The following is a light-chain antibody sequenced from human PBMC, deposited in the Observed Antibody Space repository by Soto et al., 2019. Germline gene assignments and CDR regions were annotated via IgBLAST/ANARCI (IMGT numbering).Light chain of an antibody. Sequence: ENVLTQSPVTLSLSPGERATLSCRASQSVTSNKVAWFQQKPGQAPRLLIRAASSRATGIPDRFSGSGSATDFTLTIGRLAPEDFAVYYCQQYGSPPPYTFCQATKLEIK. CDR2: AAS. J-gene: IGKJ2*01. CDR3: QQYGSPPPYT. CDR1: QSVTSNK. V-gene: IGKV3-20*01.